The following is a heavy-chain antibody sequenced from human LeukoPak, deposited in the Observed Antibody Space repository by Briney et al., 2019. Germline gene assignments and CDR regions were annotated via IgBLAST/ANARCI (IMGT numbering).Heavy chain of an antibody. CDR3: TRQGGEDY. V-gene: IGHV3-73*01. Sequence: PGGSLRLSCAASGFTFSGSTMHWVRQASGKGLEWLGRIRSKVNSYATAYAASVKGRFTISRDDSKNTAYLRTNSLKTEDTAVYYCTRQGGEDYWGQGTLVTVSS. J-gene: IGHJ4*02. CDR2: IRSKVNSYAT. D-gene: IGHD3-16*01. CDR1: GFTFSGST.